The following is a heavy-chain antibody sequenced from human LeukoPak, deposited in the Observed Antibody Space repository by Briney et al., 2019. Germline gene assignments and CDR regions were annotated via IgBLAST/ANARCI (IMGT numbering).Heavy chain of an antibody. V-gene: IGHV1-8*01. CDR3: ARVRSGKQQRPGYWFDP. CDR2: MNPNSGNT. Sequence: ASVKVSCKASGYTFTSYDINWVRQATGQGLEWMGWMNPNSGNTGYAQKFQGRVTMTRNTSISTAYMELSSLRSEDTAVYYCARVRSGKQQRPGYWFDPWGQGTLVTVSS. J-gene: IGHJ5*02. D-gene: IGHD6-13*01. CDR1: GYTFTSYD.